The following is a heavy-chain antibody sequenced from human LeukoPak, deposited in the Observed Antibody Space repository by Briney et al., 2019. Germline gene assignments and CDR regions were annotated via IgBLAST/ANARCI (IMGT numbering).Heavy chain of an antibody. Sequence: SETLSLTCAVYGGSFSGYYWSWIRQPPGKGLEWIGEINHSGSTSYNPSLKSRVTISVDTSKNQFSLKLSSVTAADTVVYYCARALDYYDSSGYYMDYWGQGTLVTVSS. CDR1: GGSFSGYY. D-gene: IGHD3-22*01. CDR3: ARALDYYDSSGYYMDY. V-gene: IGHV4-34*01. J-gene: IGHJ4*02. CDR2: INHSGST.